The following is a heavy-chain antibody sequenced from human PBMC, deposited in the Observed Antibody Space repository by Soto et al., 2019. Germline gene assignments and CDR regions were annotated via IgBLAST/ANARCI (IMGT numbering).Heavy chain of an antibody. Sequence: QVQLQESGPGLVKPSETLSLTCTVSGGSITSYYWSWIRQPPGKGLEWIGHIYYSGSTNYNPSLKSRVTRSVDTSKNQFSLRLSSVTAADTAMYYCAKVGSGWTGGTDYWGQGTLVTVSS. CDR2: IYYSGST. CDR1: GGSITSYY. D-gene: IGHD6-19*01. CDR3: AKVGSGWTGGTDY. V-gene: IGHV4-59*01. J-gene: IGHJ4*02.